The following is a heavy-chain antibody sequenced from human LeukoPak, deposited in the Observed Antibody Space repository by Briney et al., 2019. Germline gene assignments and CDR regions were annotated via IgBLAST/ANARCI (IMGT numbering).Heavy chain of an antibody. V-gene: IGHV4-34*01. CDR2: INHSGST. CDR1: GGSFSGYY. Sequence: SETLSLTCAVYGGSFSGYYWSWIRQPPGQGLEWIGEINHSGSTNYNPSLKSRVTISVDASKNQFSLKLSSGTAADTAVYYCARDDIVATSDAFDIWGQGTMVTVSS. J-gene: IGHJ3*02. CDR3: ARDDIVATSDAFDI. D-gene: IGHD5-12*01.